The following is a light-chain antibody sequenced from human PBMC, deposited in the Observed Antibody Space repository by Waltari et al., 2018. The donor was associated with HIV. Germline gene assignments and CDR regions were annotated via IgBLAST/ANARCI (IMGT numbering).Light chain of an antibody. CDR3: QSYDRSLSGSV. V-gene: IGLV1-40*01. CDR2: GNN. Sequence: QSVLTQPPSVSGAPGQRVTISCTGISSNIGAVYDLHWYQQLPGTAPKLLIYGNNNRPSGVPDRFSGSKSGTSASLAITGLQAEDEADYYCQSYDRSLSGSVFGGGTKLTVL. J-gene: IGLJ2*01. CDR1: SSNIGAVYD.